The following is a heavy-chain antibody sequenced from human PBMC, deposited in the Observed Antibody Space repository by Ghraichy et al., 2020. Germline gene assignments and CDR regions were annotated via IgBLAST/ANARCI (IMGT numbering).Heavy chain of an antibody. V-gene: IGHV3-15*01. CDR1: GFTFNNAW. J-gene: IGHJ4*02. CDR3: TLDRVSMVRGVVQFRD. Sequence: GGSLRLSCAASGFTFNNAWMSWVRQAPGKGLEWVARIKSKTDGGTTDYAAPVKGRFTISRDDSNNTLYLQMNSLKTEDTAVYYCTLDRVSMVRGVVQFRDGGQGTLVTVSS. CDR2: IKSKTDGGTT. D-gene: IGHD3-10*01.